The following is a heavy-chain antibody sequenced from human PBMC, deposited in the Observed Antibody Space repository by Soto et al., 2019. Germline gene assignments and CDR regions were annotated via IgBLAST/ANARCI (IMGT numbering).Heavy chain of an antibody. V-gene: IGHV4-34*01. CDR2: SNPGGST. Sequence: SETLSLTCGVHGGPFCGFFWSWIRQSPGKGLEWIGESNPGGSTNYNPSLKSRLTISADRSTSQVSLRLTSVTAADAAVYFCARSAASFGGASYLGAWGQGTLVTVSS. CDR3: ARSAASFGGASYLGA. CDR1: GGPFCGFF. D-gene: IGHD1-26*01. J-gene: IGHJ5*02.